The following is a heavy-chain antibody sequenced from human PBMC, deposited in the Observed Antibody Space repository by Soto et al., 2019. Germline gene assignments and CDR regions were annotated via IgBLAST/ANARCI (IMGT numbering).Heavy chain of an antibody. Sequence: GGSLRLSCAASGFTFSSYAMSWVRQAPGKGLEWVSAISGSGGSTYYADSVKGRFTISRDNSQNTLYLQMNSLRPEDTGVYYCAREVLWPRYFDYWGQGTLVTVSS. J-gene: IGHJ4*02. CDR3: AREVLWPRYFDY. CDR2: ISGSGGST. D-gene: IGHD3-10*01. CDR1: GFTFSSYA. V-gene: IGHV3-23*01.